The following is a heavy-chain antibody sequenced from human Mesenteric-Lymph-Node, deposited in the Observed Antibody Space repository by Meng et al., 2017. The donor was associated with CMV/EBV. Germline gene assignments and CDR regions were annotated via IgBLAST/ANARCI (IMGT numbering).Heavy chain of an antibody. J-gene: IGHJ4*02. CDR3: ARPPSLWDYGAYKPFNL. CDR1: GFTFSSYS. CDR2: INSDGSKI. Sequence: GESLKISCAASGFTFSSYSMNWVRQAPGKGLMWLSHINSDGSKIGYADSVKGRFFISRDNTTNTLYLQMNSLRPEDSAIYYCARPPSLWDYGAYKPFNLWGRGTLVTVSS. V-gene: IGHV3-74*01. D-gene: IGHD4/OR15-4a*01.